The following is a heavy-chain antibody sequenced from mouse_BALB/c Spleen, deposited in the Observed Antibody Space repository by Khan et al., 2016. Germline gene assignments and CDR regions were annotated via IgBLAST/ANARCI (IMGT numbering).Heavy chain of an antibody. V-gene: IGHV14-4*02. CDR3: NAIPHYYGYDAMDY. D-gene: IGHD1-2*01. CDR1: GFNIKDYY. J-gene: IGHJ4*01. CDR2: IDPENGDT. Sequence: VQLQQSGAELVRSGASVKLSCTASGFNIKDYYMHWVKQRPEQGLEWIGWIDPENGDTEYAPKFQGKATMTADTSSNTAYLQLSSLTSEDTAVYYCNAIPHYYGYDAMDYWGQGTSVTVSS.